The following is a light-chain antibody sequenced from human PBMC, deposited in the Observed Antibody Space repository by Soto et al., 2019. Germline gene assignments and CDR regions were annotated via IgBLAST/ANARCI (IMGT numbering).Light chain of an antibody. J-gene: IGKJ2*01. V-gene: IGKV2-28*01. CDR1: QSLLHSNGYNC. Sequence: DIVMTQSPLSLPVTPGEPASISCRSSQSLLHSNGYNCLDWYLQKPGQSPQLLLYLGSNRASGVPGRFSGSRLRPDFTLKISRVEAEDVGVDCCIQALQTPPYTFGQGTKLEIK. CDR3: IQALQTPPYT. CDR2: LGS.